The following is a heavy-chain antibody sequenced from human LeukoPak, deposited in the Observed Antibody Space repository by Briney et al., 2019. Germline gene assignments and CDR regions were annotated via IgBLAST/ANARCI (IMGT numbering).Heavy chain of an antibody. Sequence: GASVKVSCKASGYTFTGYYMHWVRQAPGQGLEWMGGIIPIFGTANYAQKFQGRVTITADESTSTAYMELSSLRSEDTAVYYCARGDEYSSSPLGYWGQGTLVTVSS. V-gene: IGHV1-69*13. D-gene: IGHD6-6*01. CDR3: ARGDEYSSSPLGY. J-gene: IGHJ4*02. CDR2: IIPIFGTA. CDR1: GYTFTGYY.